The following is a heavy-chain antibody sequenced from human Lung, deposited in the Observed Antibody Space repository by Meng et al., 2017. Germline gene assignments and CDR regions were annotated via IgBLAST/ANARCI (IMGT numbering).Heavy chain of an antibody. Sequence: GSISDYDTWVLRTPRAMGLEWVRYSNYSGTNNYTPSIESRATISVDTSPNNLSLKLSSVTAADSAVYYCARGTSTMAQDFDYWGQGTLVTVSS. CDR1: GSISDYD. V-gene: IGHV4-34*05. CDR2: SNYSGTN. D-gene: IGHD5-24*01. J-gene: IGHJ4*02. CDR3: ARGTSTMAQDFDY.